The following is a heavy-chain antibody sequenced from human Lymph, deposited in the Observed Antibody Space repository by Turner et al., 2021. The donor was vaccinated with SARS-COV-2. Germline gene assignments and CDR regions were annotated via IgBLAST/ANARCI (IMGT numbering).Heavy chain of an antibody. Sequence: EVQLVESGGGLIQPGGSLRLSCAASGFIVSSNYMSWVRQAPGKGLEWVSLIYSGGSTYYADSVKGRFTISRDNSKNTLYLKMNSLRAEETAVYYCARVLPYGEYFDYWGQGTLVTVSS. CDR1: GFIVSSNY. CDR2: IYSGGST. V-gene: IGHV3-53*01. D-gene: IGHD4-17*01. CDR3: ARVLPYGEYFDY. J-gene: IGHJ4*02.